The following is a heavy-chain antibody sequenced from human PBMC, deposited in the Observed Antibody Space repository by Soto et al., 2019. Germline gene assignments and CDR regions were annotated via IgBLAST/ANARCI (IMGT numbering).Heavy chain of an antibody. CDR2: IRGKVNSYAT. J-gene: IGHJ5*02. V-gene: IGHV3-73*01. D-gene: IGHD2-21*02. CDR1: GFTFSGSA. CDR3: TRHEAYFGGDCHKFDLFDP. Sequence: PGGSLRLSCAASGFTFSGSAVHWVRQASGKGLEWVGRIRGKVNSYATTYAASVKGRFIISRDDSKNTAYLQMNSLKSDDTAVYYCTRHEAYFGGDCHKFDLFDPWSQGSLVTVSS.